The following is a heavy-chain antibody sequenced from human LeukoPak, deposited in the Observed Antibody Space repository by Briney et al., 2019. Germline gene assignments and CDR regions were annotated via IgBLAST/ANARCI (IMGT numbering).Heavy chain of an antibody. CDR3: ARALIAVAGCDY. J-gene: IGHJ4*02. Sequence: PGGSLRLSCAASGFTFSSYGMHWVRQAPGKGLEWVAVIWYDGSNKYYADSVKGRFTISRDNSKNTLYLQMNSLRAEDTAVYYCARALIAVAGCDYWGQGTLVTVSS. CDR2: IWYDGSNK. D-gene: IGHD6-19*01. CDR1: GFTFSSYG. V-gene: IGHV3-33*01.